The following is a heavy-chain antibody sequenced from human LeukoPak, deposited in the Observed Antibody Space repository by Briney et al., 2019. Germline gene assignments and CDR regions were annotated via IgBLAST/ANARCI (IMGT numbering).Heavy chain of an antibody. V-gene: IGHV1-46*01. CDR3: ARDSVVSAAMGNFDY. CDR2: INPSGGST. CDR1: GYTFTSYY. D-gene: IGHD2-2*01. Sequence: ASVKVSCKASGYTFTSYYMHWVRQAPGQGLEWMGIINPSGGSTSYAQKFQGRVTMTRDTSTSTVYMELSSLRSEDTAVYYCARDSVVSAAMGNFDYWGQGTLVTVSS. J-gene: IGHJ4*02.